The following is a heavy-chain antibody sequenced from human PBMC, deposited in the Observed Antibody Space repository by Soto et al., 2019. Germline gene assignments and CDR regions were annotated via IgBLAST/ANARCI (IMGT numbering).Heavy chain of an antibody. CDR2: VNQDGSAK. Sequence: EVHLVESGGGLVQTGGSLRLSCAIYESTIRRDWMNWVRQAPGKGLEWVAHVNQDGSAKYYVDSVKGRFTISRDNANNLLTLQMNSLSAGDTAMYYCSGGVGDAFWGQGTLVTVSS. CDR1: ESTIRRDW. J-gene: IGHJ4*02. V-gene: IGHV3-7*04. CDR3: SGGVGDAF. D-gene: IGHD1-26*01.